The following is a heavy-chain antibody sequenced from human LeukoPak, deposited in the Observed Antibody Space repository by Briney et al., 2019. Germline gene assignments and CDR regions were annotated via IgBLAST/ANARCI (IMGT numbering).Heavy chain of an antibody. CDR2: IYYSGST. CDR1: GGSISSSSYY. J-gene: IGHJ4*02. D-gene: IGHD6-19*01. V-gene: IGHV4-39*07. CDR3: ARDTTVIAVAGTGVPVFDY. Sequence: SETLSLTCTVSGGSISSSSYYWGWIRQPPGKGLEWIGSIYYSGSTYYNPSLKSRVTISVDTSKNQFSLKLSSVTAADTAVYYCARDTTVIAVAGTGVPVFDYWGQGTLVTVSS.